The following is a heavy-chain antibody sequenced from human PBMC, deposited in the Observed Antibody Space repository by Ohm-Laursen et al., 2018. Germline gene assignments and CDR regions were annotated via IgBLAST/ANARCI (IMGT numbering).Heavy chain of an antibody. V-gene: IGHV3-9*01. CDR1: GFTFDDYA. CDR2: ISWNSGSI. D-gene: IGHD3-22*01. J-gene: IGHJ6*02. Sequence: SLRLSCAASGFTFDDYAMRWVRQAPGKGLEWVSGISWNSGSIGYADSVKGRFTISRDNAKNSLYLQMNSLRAEDTAVYYCARDWVGDYYDSSGYYRDYYYYGMDVWGQGTTVTVSS. CDR3: ARDWVGDYYDSSGYYRDYYYYGMDV.